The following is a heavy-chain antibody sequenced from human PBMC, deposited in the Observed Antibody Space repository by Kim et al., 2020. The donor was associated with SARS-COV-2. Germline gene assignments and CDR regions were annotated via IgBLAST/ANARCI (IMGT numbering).Heavy chain of an antibody. CDR1: GGSFSGYY. CDR3: ARDRVWFGELYYYGMDV. CDR2: IYHSGST. J-gene: IGHJ6*02. D-gene: IGHD3-10*01. Sequence: SETLSLTCAVYGGSFSGYYWSWVRQPPGKGLEWIGEIYHSGSTNYNPSLKSRVTISVDKSKNQFSLKLSSVTAADTAVYYCARDRVWFGELYYYGMDVWGQGTTVTVSS. V-gene: IGHV4-34*01.